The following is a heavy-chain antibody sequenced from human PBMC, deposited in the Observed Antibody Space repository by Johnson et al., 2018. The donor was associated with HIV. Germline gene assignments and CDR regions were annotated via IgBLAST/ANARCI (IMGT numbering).Heavy chain of an antibody. J-gene: IGHJ3*02. CDR1: GFTFSYYG. D-gene: IGHD6-19*01. CDR2: IKQDGSEK. Sequence: VQLVESGGGVVQPGRSLRLSCAASGFTFSYYGIHWVRQAPGKGLEWVANIKQDGSEKYYVDSVKGRFTISRDNAKNSLYLQMNSLRAEDTAVYYCGQSGRWYSSDWDGVLDMWGQGTMVTVSS. V-gene: IGHV3-7*01. CDR3: GQSGRWYSSDWDGVLDM.